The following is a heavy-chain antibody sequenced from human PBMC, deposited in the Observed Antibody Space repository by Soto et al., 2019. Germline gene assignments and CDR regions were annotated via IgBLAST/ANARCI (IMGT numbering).Heavy chain of an antibody. CDR3: ARRRGGYCTNGVCYTVYDAFDI. CDR2: INSDGSST. CDR1: GFTFSSYW. Sequence: PGGSLRLSCAASGFTFSSYWMHWVRQAPGKGLVWVSRINSDGSSTSYADSVKGRFTISRDNAKNTLYLQMNSLRAEDTAVYYCARRRGGYCTNGVCYTVYDAFDIWGQGTMVTVSS. D-gene: IGHD2-8*01. J-gene: IGHJ3*02. V-gene: IGHV3-74*01.